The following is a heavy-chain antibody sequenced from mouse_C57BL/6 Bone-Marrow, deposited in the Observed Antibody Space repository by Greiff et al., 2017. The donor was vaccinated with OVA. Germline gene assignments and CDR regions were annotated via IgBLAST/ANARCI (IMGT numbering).Heavy chain of an antibody. CDR3: AHYEMDY. Sequence: QVQLQQAGAELVKPGPSFKLSCKASGYTFTSYWMHWVKQRPGQGLEWIGMIHPNSGSTNYNEKFKSKATLTVDKSSSTAYMQLSSLTSEDSAVYYCAHYEMDYWGQGTSVTVSS. V-gene: IGHV1-64*01. CDR1: GYTFTSYW. J-gene: IGHJ4*01. D-gene: IGHD1-2*01. CDR2: IHPNSGST.